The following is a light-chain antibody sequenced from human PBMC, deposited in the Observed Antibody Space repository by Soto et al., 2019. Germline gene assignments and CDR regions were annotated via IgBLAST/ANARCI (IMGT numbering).Light chain of an antibody. CDR2: YAS. Sequence: EIVLSQSPATLSLSTGERATLSCRASQSINRYLAWYQQKPGQAPRLLIYYASNRAAGIPVRFSGSGSETDFTLTITSLEPEDLAVYYCQQRNNWPPITFGQGTRLEVK. CDR1: QSINRY. CDR3: QQRNNWPPIT. V-gene: IGKV3-11*01. J-gene: IGKJ5*01.